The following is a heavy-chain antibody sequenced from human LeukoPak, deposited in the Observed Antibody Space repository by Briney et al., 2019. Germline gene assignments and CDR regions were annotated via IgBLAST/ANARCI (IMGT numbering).Heavy chain of an antibody. CDR3: ARMVAAYSGSQIVDY. CDR1: GGSISSYY. J-gene: IGHJ4*02. Sequence: SETLSLTCTVSGGSISSYYWSWIRQPPGKGLEWIGYIYYSGSTNYNPSLKSRVTISVDTSKNQFPLKLSSVTAADTAVYYCARMVAAYSGSQIVDYWGQGTLVTVSS. V-gene: IGHV4-59*01. CDR2: IYYSGST. D-gene: IGHD1-26*01.